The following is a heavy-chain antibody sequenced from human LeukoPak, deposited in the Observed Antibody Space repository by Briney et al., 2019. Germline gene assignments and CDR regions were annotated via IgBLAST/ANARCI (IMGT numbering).Heavy chain of an antibody. V-gene: IGHV3-30*18. J-gene: IGHJ3*02. D-gene: IGHD3-22*01. CDR3: AKGRITMSDAFDI. Sequence: GGSLRLSCAASGFTFSSYGMHWVRQAPGKGLEWVAVISYDGSNKYYADSVKGRFTISRDNSKNTLYLQMNSLRAEDTAVYYCAKGRITMSDAFDIWGQGTMVTVSS. CDR2: ISYDGSNK. CDR1: GFTFSSYG.